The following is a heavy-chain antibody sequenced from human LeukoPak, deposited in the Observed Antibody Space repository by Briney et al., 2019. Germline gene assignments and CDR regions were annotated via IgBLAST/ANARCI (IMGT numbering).Heavy chain of an antibody. CDR2: INSVSSHI. Sequence: GGSLRLSCAASGFTFSTSAMNWVRQVPGKGLEWVSSINSVSSHIYYAASMRGRFTISRDNARNSVYLQMNSLRGEDTAVYYCARDPERWLRMGYFDYWGQGTLVTVSS. CDR3: ARDPERWLRMGYFDY. CDR1: GFTFSTSA. D-gene: IGHD5-12*01. J-gene: IGHJ4*02. V-gene: IGHV3-21*01.